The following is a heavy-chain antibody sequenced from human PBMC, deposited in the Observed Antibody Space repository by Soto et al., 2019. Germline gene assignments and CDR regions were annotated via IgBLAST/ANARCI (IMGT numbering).Heavy chain of an antibody. D-gene: IGHD3-22*01. CDR1: GYTFTSYG. V-gene: IGHV1-3*01. CDR3: VRDPNDSSAYYHHYYYGMDV. CDR2: INAGNGNT. J-gene: IGHJ6*02. Sequence: QIQLMQSGAEVKKPGASVKVSCKASGYTFTSYGIHWVRQAPGQRLEWTGWINAGNGNTNYSEKCQARVTITRDTSASTAYLELSRLRSEDTAVYYCVRDPNDSSAYYHHYYYGMDVWGQGTTVTVSS.